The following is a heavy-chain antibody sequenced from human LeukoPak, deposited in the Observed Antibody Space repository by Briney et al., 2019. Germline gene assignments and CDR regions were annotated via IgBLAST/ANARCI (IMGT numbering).Heavy chain of an antibody. V-gene: IGHV4-61*02. J-gene: IGHJ6*03. CDR2: IYTSGST. Sequence: SETLSLTCTVSGGSISSGSYYWSWIRQPAGKGLEWIGRIYTSGSTNYNPSLKSRVTISVDTSKNQFSLKLSSVTAADTAVYYCARDGKWELPPRYYYYMDVWGKGTTVTISS. CDR1: GGSISSGSYY. CDR3: ARDGKWELPPRYYYYMDV. D-gene: IGHD1-26*01.